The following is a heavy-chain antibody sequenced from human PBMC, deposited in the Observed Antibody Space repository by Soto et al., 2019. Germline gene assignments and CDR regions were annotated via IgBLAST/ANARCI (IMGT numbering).Heavy chain of an antibody. D-gene: IGHD6-19*01. V-gene: IGHV4-30-2*01. Sequence: QLQLQESGSGLGKPSQTLSLTCAVSGDSISSGVYSWSGIRQPPGKGLEWIGYIYHCGSTYYTPSLQSRVTISVDRSKNQFSLKLSSVTAADTAVYYCARAGGLGAVAADYWGQGTLVTVSS. J-gene: IGHJ4*02. CDR1: GDSISSGVYS. CDR2: IYHCGST. CDR3: ARAGGLGAVAADY.